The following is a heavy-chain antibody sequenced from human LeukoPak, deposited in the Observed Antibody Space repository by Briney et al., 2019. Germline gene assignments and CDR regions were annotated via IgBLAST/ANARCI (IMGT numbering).Heavy chain of an antibody. Sequence: PGGSLRLSCAASGFTFSSYGMHWVRQAPGKGLEWVAFIRDDGSNKYYADSVKGRFTISRDNSKNTLYLQMNSLRAEDTAVYYCAKSSVGAIADYFDYWGQGTLVTVSS. CDR1: GFTFSSYG. CDR3: AKSSVGAIADYFDY. D-gene: IGHD1-26*01. J-gene: IGHJ4*02. V-gene: IGHV3-30*02. CDR2: IRDDGSNK.